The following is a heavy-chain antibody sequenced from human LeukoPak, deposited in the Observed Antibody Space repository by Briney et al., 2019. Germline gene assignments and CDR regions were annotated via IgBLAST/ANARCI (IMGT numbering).Heavy chain of an antibody. CDR3: ARSIVGATIDY. D-gene: IGHD1-26*01. J-gene: IGHJ4*02. CDR2: IYYSGST. CDR1: GGSISSSSYY. Sequence: SETLSLTCTVSGGSISSSSYYWGWIRQPPGKGLEWIGSIYYSGSTYYNPSLTSRVTISVDTSKNQFSLKLSSVTAADTAVYYCARSIVGATIDYWGQGTLVTVSS. V-gene: IGHV4-39*07.